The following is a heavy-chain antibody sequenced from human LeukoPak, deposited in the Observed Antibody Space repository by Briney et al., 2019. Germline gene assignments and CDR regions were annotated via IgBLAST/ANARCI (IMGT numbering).Heavy chain of an antibody. D-gene: IGHD5-12*01. CDR3: ARGRARLPTANWFDP. CDR1: GYTFTSYA. Sequence: ASVKVPCKASGYTFTSYAMHWVRQAPGQRLEWMGWINAGNGNTKYSQKFQGRVTITRDTSASTAYMELSSLRSEDTAVYYCARGRARLPTANWFDPWGQGTLVTVSS. J-gene: IGHJ5*02. V-gene: IGHV1-3*01. CDR2: INAGNGNT.